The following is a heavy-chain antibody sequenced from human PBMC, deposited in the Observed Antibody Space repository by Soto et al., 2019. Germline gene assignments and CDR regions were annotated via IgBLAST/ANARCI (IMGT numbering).Heavy chain of an antibody. Sequence: EXGPTLVKPTQTLTLSCTFSGFSLSTSGMCVSWIRQPPGKALEWLALIDWDDDKYYSTSLKTRLTISKDTSKNQVVLTMTNMDPVDTATYYCARGYSSSSSFDYWGQGTLVTVSS. CDR2: IDWDDDK. V-gene: IGHV2-70*01. CDR1: GFSLSTSGMC. J-gene: IGHJ4*02. CDR3: ARGYSSSSSFDY. D-gene: IGHD6-6*01.